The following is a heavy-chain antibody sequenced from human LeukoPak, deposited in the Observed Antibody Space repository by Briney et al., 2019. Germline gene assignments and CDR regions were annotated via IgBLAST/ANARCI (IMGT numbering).Heavy chain of an antibody. CDR2: IVGSGGGT. CDR1: GFTFSSYA. V-gene: IGHV3-23*01. Sequence: GGSLRLSCAASGFTFSSYAMTWVRQAPGKGLGLEWVSTIVGSGGGTYYADSVKGRFTISRDNSKNTLYLQMNSLRAEDTAVYYCAKGTTVAIYYYYGMDVWGQGTTVTVSS. J-gene: IGHJ6*02. D-gene: IGHD4-23*01. CDR3: AKGTTVAIYYYYGMDV.